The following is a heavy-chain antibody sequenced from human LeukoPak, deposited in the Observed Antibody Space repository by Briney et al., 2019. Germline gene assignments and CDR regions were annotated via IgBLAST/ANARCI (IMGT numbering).Heavy chain of an antibody. D-gene: IGHD1-26*01. V-gene: IGHV3-23*01. CDR1: GFTFSSYA. J-gene: IGHJ4*02. Sequence: PGGSLRLSCAASGFTFSSYAMSWVRQAPGKGLEWVSAISGSGGSTYYADSVKGRFTISRDNSKNTLYLQMNSLRAGDTAVYYCAKTLYGRDYFDYWGQGTLVTVSS. CDR3: AKTLYGRDYFDY. CDR2: ISGSGGST.